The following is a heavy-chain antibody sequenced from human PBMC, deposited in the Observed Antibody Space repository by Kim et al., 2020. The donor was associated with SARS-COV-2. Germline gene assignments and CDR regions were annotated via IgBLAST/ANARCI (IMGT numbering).Heavy chain of an antibody. D-gene: IGHD3-10*01. CDR1: GGTFSSYA. Sequence: SVKVSCKASGGTFSSYAISWVRQAPGQGLEWMGGIIPIFGTANYAQKFQGRVTITADESTSTAYMELSSLRSEDTAVYYCAREGGQLLWFGEATRKGEVLFWFDPWGQGTLVPVSS. V-gene: IGHV1-69*13. CDR3: AREGGQLLWFGEATRKGEVLFWFDP. J-gene: IGHJ5*02. CDR2: IIPIFGTA.